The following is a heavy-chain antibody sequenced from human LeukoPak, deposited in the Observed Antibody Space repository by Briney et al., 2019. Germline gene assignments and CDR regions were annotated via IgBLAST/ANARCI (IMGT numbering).Heavy chain of an antibody. V-gene: IGHV3-23*01. CDR2: ISGSGGNT. CDR3: AKGLITMVRGVIMD. Sequence: GGSLRLSCAASGFTFSGYAMYWVHQAPGKGLEWVSAISGSGGNTYYADSVKGRFTISRDNSKNTLYLQMNSLRAEDTAVYYCAKGLITMVRGVIMDWGQGTLVTVSS. D-gene: IGHD3-10*01. J-gene: IGHJ4*02. CDR1: GFTFSGYA.